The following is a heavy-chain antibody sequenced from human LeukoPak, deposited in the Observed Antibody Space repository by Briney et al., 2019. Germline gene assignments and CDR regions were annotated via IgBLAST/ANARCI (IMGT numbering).Heavy chain of an antibody. CDR2: IIPIFGTA. CDR3: ATHYCSGGSCYSGAYYYYGMDV. D-gene: IGHD2-15*01. Sequence: ASVKVSCKASGFTFTGYYIHWVRQAPGQGLEWMGGIIPIFGTANYAQKFQGRVTITADESTSTAYMELSSLKSEDTAVYYCATHYCSGGSCYSGAYYYYGMDVWGQGTTVTVSS. CDR1: GFTFTGYY. V-gene: IGHV1-69*13. J-gene: IGHJ6*02.